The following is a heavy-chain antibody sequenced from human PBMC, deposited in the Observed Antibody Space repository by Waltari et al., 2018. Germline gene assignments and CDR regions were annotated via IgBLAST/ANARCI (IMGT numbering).Heavy chain of an antibody. CDR2: IYTDDTT. CDR3: ARDGSGSYWRNYFDS. CDR1: GFIVSSTY. V-gene: IGHV3-53*01. J-gene: IGHJ4*02. D-gene: IGHD1-26*01. Sequence: EVQLVESGGGLMQPGGSLRLSCAASGFIVSSTYLSWVRQAPGKGLEWVSIIYTDDTTHYADSVKGRFTISRDNSKNTLYLQMNSLRAEDTAVYYCARDGSGSYWRNYFDSWGQGTLVTVSS.